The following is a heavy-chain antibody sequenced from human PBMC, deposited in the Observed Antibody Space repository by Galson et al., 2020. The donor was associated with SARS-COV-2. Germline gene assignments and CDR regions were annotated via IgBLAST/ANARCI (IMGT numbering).Heavy chain of an antibody. D-gene: IGHD3-10*01. V-gene: IGHV3-73*01. Sequence: QLGESLKISCAASGFTFSGSAMHWVRQASGKGLEWVGRIRSKANSYATAYAASVKGRFTISRDDSKNTAYLQMNSLKTEDTAVYYCTSHWTYYYGSGANNYYYYYYGMDVWGQGTTVTVSS. CDR1: GFTFSGSA. CDR2: IRSKANSYAT. J-gene: IGHJ6*02. CDR3: TSHWTYYYGSGANNYYYYYYGMDV.